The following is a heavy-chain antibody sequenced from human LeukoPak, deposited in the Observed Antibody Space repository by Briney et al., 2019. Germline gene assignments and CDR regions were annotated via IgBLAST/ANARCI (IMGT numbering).Heavy chain of an antibody. Sequence: SETLSLTCTVSGGSISSSSYYWSWIRQPPGKGLEWIGEINHSGSTNYNPSLKSRVTISVDTSKNQFSLKLSSVTAADTAVYYCARVGSYYGSGSPYYFDYWGQGTLVTVSS. V-gene: IGHV4-39*07. CDR2: INHSGST. CDR1: GGSISSSSYY. D-gene: IGHD3-10*01. CDR3: ARVGSYYGSGSPYYFDY. J-gene: IGHJ4*02.